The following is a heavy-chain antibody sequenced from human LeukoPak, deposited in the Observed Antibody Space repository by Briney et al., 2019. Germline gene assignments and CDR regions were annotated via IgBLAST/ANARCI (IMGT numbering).Heavy chain of an antibody. D-gene: IGHD1-1*01. CDR3: ARGISAGLWNGNNYFDY. CDR2: IYTSGST. J-gene: IGHJ4*02. CDR1: GGSISSYY. Sequence: SETLSLTCTVSGGSISSYYWSWIRQPAGKGLEWIGRIYTSGSTNYNPSPKSRVTISVDKSKNQFSLKLSSVTAADTAVYYCARGISAGLWNGNNYFDYWGQGTLVTVSS. V-gene: IGHV4-4*07.